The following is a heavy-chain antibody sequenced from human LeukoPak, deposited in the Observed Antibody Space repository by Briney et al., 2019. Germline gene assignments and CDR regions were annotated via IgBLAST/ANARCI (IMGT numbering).Heavy chain of an antibody. CDR2: ISKSGDHT. CDR3: ATSWGPDTSAFRWGRDGMDV. Sequence: GGSLGLSCAVSGLTFNNYAMSWVRQAPGKGLEWVSAISKSGDHTYYAASAKGRFTIYRDNSKNTQYLQMNGLRAEDTAVYYCATSWGPDTSAFRWGRDGMDVWGQGTTVIVS. D-gene: IGHD3-16*01. J-gene: IGHJ6*02. CDR1: GLTFNNYA. V-gene: IGHV3-23*01.